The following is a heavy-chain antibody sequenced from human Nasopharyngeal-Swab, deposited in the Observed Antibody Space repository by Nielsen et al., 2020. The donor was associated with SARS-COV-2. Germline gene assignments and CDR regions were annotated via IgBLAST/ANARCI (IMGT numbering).Heavy chain of an antibody. D-gene: IGHD6-19*01. J-gene: IGHJ4*02. V-gene: IGHV4-61*02. CDR1: GGSISSGSYY. Sequence: SETLSLTCTVSGGSISSGSYYWSWIRQSAGKGLEWIGRIYTSGSTNYNPSLKSRVTISVDTSKNQFSLKLSSVTAADTAVYYCAREWIAVAGTPYFDYWGQGTLVTVSS. CDR3: AREWIAVAGTPYFDY. CDR2: IYTSGST.